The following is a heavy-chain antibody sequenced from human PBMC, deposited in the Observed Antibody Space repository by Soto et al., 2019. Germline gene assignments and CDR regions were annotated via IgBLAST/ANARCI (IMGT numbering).Heavy chain of an antibody. V-gene: IGHV4-30-2*06. Sequence: SETLSLTCAVSGGSISSGGYSWSWIRQSPGKGLEWIGYISYIGSTYYNPSLKSRVTISLDRSKNQFSLKLTSVTAADTAIYYCAKDALIGYTYAYTYWGQGTLVTVSS. CDR2: ISYIGST. D-gene: IGHD5-18*01. CDR1: GGSISSGGYS. J-gene: IGHJ4*02. CDR3: AKDALIGYTYAYTY.